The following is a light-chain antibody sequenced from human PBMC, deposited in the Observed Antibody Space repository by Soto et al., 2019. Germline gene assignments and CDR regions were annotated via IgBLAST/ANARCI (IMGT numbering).Light chain of an antibody. V-gene: IGKV1-5*03. CDR3: LQYDNYPLI. J-gene: IGKJ4*01. CDR1: QSIRSE. CDR2: KAS. Sequence: DIQMTQSPSTLSASVGDRVTITCRASQSIRSELAWYQQKPGKAPKVLIYKASNLESGVPSRFSGSGSGTEFTLTVSSLQPDDFATYYCLQYDNYPLIFGGGTKVDIK.